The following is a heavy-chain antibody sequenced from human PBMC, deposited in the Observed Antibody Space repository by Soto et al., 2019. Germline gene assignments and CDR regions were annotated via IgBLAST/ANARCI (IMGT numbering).Heavy chain of an antibody. CDR1: GFTFSSYA. V-gene: IGHV3-23*01. J-gene: IGHJ4*02. D-gene: IGHD3-3*01. CDR2: ISGSGGST. CDR3: AKVRPGGFLEWVMGFDY. Sequence: EVQLLESGGGLVQPGGSLRLSCAASGFTFSSYAMSWVRQAPGKGLEWVSAISGSGGSTYYADSVKGRFTISRDNSKNTLYLQMNRLRAEDTAVYYCAKVRPGGFLEWVMGFDYWGQGTLVTVSA.